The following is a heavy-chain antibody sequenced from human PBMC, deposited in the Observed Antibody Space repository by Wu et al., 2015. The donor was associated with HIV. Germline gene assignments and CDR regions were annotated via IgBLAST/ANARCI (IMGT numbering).Heavy chain of an antibody. CDR2: INPRGGTT. CDR1: GYTFTSYQ. V-gene: IGHV1-46*01. J-gene: IGHJ4*02. CDR3: ARQRAYTSGWYIFDY. Sequence: QVQLVQSGAEVKKPGASVKVSCKASGYTFTSYQIHWVRQAPGQGLVWMGIINPRGGTTTYAQKFQGRVTMTRDTSISTANMELSSLRSEDTAVYYCARQRAYTSGWYIFDYWGQGTLVTVSS. D-gene: IGHD6-19*01.